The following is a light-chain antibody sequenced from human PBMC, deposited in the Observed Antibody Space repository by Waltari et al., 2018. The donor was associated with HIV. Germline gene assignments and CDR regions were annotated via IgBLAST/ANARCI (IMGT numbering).Light chain of an antibody. J-gene: IGLJ2*01. V-gene: IGLV2-23*02. CDR1: SSNVGSDNL. Sequence: QSALTQPASVSGSPGQSLTISCTGTSSNVGSDNLVSWYQQHPGSAPMVMVYEVSKRPSGVSNRFSGSKSGNTASLTISGLQAEDEADYYCCSYTGSNPFLLFGGGTKLTVL. CDR3: CSYTGSNPFLL. CDR2: EVS.